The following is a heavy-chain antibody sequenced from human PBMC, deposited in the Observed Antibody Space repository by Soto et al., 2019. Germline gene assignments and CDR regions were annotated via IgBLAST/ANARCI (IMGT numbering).Heavy chain of an antibody. CDR3: AKGRGQWLPRLCEN. CDR1: GCTFSDYG. J-gene: IGHJ1*01. V-gene: IGHV3-30*18. Sequence: QLQLLESGGGVVQPGRSLRLSCAASGCTFSDYGMSWVRQAPGKGLEWVAAISSDGSQTYYADSVKGRFTISRDNSQNTMFVQVDSVRPEDTAFYYCAKGRGQWLPRLCENWGQGTLVTVYS. D-gene: IGHD6-19*01. CDR2: ISSDGSQT.